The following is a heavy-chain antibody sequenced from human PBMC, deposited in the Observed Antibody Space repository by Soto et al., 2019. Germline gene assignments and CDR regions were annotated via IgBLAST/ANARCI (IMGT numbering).Heavy chain of an antibody. V-gene: IGHV1-18*01. D-gene: IGHD3-10*01. Sequence: QVQLVQSGAVVKKPGASVMVSCKASGYTFTNHALTWVRQAPGQGLEWMGWISAYRGITNYAETLQDRVTMTRDTSTNTAYMELRSLRSDDTAVYYCAREYDSGTAGDYWGQGTPVTVSS. CDR2: ISAYRGIT. CDR3: AREYDSGTAGDY. CDR1: GYTFTNHA. J-gene: IGHJ4*02.